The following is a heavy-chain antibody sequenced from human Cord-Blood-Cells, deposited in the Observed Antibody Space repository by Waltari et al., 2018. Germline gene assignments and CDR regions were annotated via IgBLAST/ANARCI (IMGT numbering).Heavy chain of an antibody. Sequence: QLQLQESGPGLVKPSETLSLTCTVSGGPISSSSYYWGWIRQPPGKGLEWIGSIYYSGSTSDNPSLRSRVPIAVDTSKNQFSLKLSSVTAADTAVYYCARLMDFCSGYYNYWGQGTLVTVSS. CDR1: GGPISSSSYY. J-gene: IGHJ4*02. CDR3: ARLMDFCSGYYNY. D-gene: IGHD3-3*01. CDR2: IYYSGST. V-gene: IGHV4-39*01.